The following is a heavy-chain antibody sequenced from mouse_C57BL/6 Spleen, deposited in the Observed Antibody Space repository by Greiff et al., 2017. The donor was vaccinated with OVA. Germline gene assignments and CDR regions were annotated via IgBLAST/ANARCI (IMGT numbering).Heavy chain of an antibody. CDR2: IDPSDSET. Sequence: QVQLQQPGAELVRPGSSVKLSCKASGYTFTSYWMHWVKQRPIQGLEWIGNIDPSDSETHYNQKFKDKATLTVDKSSSTADMQLSSLTSEDSAVYYCARGGYYVDYWGQGTTLTVSS. J-gene: IGHJ2*01. CDR3: ARGGYYVDY. CDR1: GYTFTSYW. V-gene: IGHV1-52*01.